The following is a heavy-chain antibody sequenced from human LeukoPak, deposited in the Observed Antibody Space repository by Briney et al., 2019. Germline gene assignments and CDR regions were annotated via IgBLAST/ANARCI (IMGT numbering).Heavy chain of an antibody. CDR2: IYYSGST. CDR1: GGSISSYY. J-gene: IGHJ5*02. Sequence: AETLSLTCTVSGGSISSYYWSWIWQPPGKGLEWIGYIYYSGSTNYNPSLKSRVTISVDTSKNQFSLKLSSVTAADTAVYYCARRNCYDSSAPFDPWGQGTLVTVSS. CDR3: ARRNCYDSSAPFDP. D-gene: IGHD3-22*01. V-gene: IGHV4-59*01.